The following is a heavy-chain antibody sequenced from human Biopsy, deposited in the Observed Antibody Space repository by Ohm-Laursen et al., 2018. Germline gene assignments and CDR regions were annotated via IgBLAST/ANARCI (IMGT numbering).Heavy chain of an antibody. CDR3: AKDFVGNSCYPRPCYNWFDP. CDR2: IYHTGRI. D-gene: IGHD5-12*01. V-gene: IGHV4-38-2*02. CDR1: NYSVSSGYD. Sequence: GTLSLTCTVSNYSVSSGYDWGWIRQPPGKGLEWIGTIYHTGRISYNPSLQSRVTISVDTSRRQFSLRLPSVTAADTAVYYCAKDFVGNSCYPRPCYNWFDPWGQGSLVTVSS. J-gene: IGHJ5*02.